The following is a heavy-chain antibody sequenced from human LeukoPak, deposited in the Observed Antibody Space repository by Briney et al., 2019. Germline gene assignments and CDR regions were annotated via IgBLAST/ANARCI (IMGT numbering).Heavy chain of an antibody. D-gene: IGHD2-15*01. CDR1: GLTFSSYG. J-gene: IGHJ4*02. CDR2: INGSGGST. V-gene: IGHV3-23*01. CDR3: AKSHVLGFCSDGTCYGYFDY. Sequence: GRSLRLSCAASGLTFSSYGMSWVRQAPGKGLKWVSVINGSGGSTYYADSATGRFTISRDNSKNTLYLDMNSLRAEDTAVYYCAKSHVLGFCSDGTCYGYFDYWGQGSLVTVSS.